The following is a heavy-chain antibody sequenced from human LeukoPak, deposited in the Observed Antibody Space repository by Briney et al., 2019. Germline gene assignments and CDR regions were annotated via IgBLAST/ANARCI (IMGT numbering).Heavy chain of an antibody. CDR1: GYSISSGCY. J-gene: IGHJ3*02. CDR3: ARAVELWFGELFGAFDI. D-gene: IGHD3-10*01. CDR2: SNHSGGT. Sequence: SETLSLTCAVSGYSISSGCYWGGRRRPPGKGGEGSGRSNHSGGTNYNPSLKRRVTISVDTSNNQSSLQLTSVTAADTAVYYCARAVELWFGELFGAFDIWGQGTMVTVSS. V-gene: IGHV4-38-2*01.